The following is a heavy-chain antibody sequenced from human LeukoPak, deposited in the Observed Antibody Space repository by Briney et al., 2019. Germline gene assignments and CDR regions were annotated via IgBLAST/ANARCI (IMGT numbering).Heavy chain of an antibody. Sequence: SETLSLTCTVSGGSISSYYWSWVRRPPGKGLEWIGYTYYRGSTNYNPSLKSRVTISVDTSKNQFSLKLSSVTAADSAIYFCARGDFDASGYSVPFDYWGQGALVTVSS. CDR3: ARGDFDASGYSVPFDY. CDR2: TYYRGST. CDR1: GGSISSYY. J-gene: IGHJ4*02. V-gene: IGHV4-59*01. D-gene: IGHD3-22*01.